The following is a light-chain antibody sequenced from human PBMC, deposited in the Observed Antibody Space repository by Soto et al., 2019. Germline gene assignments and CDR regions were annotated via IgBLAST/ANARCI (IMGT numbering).Light chain of an antibody. CDR1: QSGSSRY. CDR3: QQYGSSWT. V-gene: IGKV3-20*01. CDR2: ATS. Sequence: EIVLTQSPGTLSLSPGERATLSSRASQSGSSRYLAWYQQKPGQAPRLLIYATSNRATGIPDRFSGSGSGTDFPLTITRLAAEDFAVYYCQQYGSSWTFGQGTKVEIK. J-gene: IGKJ1*01.